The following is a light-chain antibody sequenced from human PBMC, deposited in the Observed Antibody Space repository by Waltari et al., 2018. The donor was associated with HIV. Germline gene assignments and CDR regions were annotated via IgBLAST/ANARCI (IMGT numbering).Light chain of an antibody. Sequence: QSALTQPASVSGSPGQSITIPCPGTSSDVGGYNYVSWYQQHPAKAPKLNIYDVSNRPSGVSNLFSGSKSGNTASLTISGLQAEDEADYYCSSYTSSSTVVFGGGTKLTVL. V-gene: IGLV2-14*03. CDR3: SSYTSSSTVV. CDR1: SSDVGGYNY. J-gene: IGLJ2*01. CDR2: DVS.